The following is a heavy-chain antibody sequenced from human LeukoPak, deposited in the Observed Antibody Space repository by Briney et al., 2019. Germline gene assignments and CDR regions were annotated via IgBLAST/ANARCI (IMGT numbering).Heavy chain of an antibody. V-gene: IGHV5-51*01. CDR3: ARRRGSDSSGYFIPGDAFDI. Sequence: GESLQISCKGSGYSFTSYWIGGGRRLPGKGREGMGIIYPGDSDTRYSPTFQGQVTISADKSISAAYLQWSSLKASDTAMYYCARRRGSDSSGYFIPGDAFDIWGQGTMVTVSS. CDR2: IYPGDSDT. CDR1: GYSFTSYW. J-gene: IGHJ3*02. D-gene: IGHD3-22*01.